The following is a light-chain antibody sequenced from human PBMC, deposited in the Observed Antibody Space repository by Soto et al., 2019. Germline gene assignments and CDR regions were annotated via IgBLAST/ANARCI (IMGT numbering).Light chain of an antibody. CDR2: DAS. CDR1: HDVSRH. J-gene: IGKJ4*01. Sequence: DIQMTQSPSSLSASVGDRVTIACRSSHDVSRHLNWFQQKPGEAPKLLIYDASNLERGVPPRFSGSGSGTDFTLTISSLQSEDVATYYCQQYNSMLSFGGGTEVEIK. V-gene: IGKV1-33*01. CDR3: QQYNSMLS.